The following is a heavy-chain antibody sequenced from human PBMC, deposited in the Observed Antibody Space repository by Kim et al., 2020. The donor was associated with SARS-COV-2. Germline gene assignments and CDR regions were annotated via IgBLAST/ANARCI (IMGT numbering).Heavy chain of an antibody. J-gene: IGHJ5*02. V-gene: IGHV3-21*01. Sequence: YNAASVEGRFTISRDNAKNSLYLQMNSLRAEDTAVYYCARGYSYGGRFDPWGQGTLVTVSS. D-gene: IGHD5-18*01. CDR3: ARGYSYGGRFDP.